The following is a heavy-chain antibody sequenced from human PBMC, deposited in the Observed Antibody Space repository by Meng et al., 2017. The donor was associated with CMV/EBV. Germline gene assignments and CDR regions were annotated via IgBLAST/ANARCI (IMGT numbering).Heavy chain of an antibody. V-gene: IGHV3-74*01. CDR3: ASNYDLNYYYYSGMDV. CDR2: INSDGSST. Sequence: GGSLRLSCAASGFTFSSYWMHWVRQAPGKGLVWVSRINSDGSSTSYADSVKGRFTISRDNAKNTLYLQMNSLRAEDTAVYYCASNYDLNYYYYSGMDVWGQGTTVTVSS. D-gene: IGHD3-3*01. CDR1: GFTFSSYW. J-gene: IGHJ6*02.